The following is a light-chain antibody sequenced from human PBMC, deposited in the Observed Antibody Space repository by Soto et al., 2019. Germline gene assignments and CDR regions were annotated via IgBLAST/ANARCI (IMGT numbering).Light chain of an antibody. Sequence: DIQLTQSPSFLSASVGDRVTITCRASQGISSALAWYQQRAGKAPKFLIYAAPNLQSGAPSRFSGSGSGTEFALTISSLQPEDSATYYCQQLKSYPLTFGGGTKVEI. J-gene: IGKJ4*01. CDR2: AAP. CDR3: QQLKSYPLT. V-gene: IGKV1-9*01. CDR1: QGISSA.